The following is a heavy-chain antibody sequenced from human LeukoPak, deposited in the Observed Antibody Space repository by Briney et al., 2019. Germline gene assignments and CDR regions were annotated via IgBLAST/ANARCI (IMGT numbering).Heavy chain of an antibody. CDR3: ARKNPYYDSSGYHI. CDR1: GGSFSGYY. J-gene: IGHJ3*02. D-gene: IGHD3-22*01. Sequence: PSETLSLTCAVYGGSFSGYYWSWIRQPPGKGLEWIGEINHSGSTNYNPSLKSRVTISVDTSKNQFSLKLSSVTAADTAVYYCARKNPYYDSSGYHIWGQGTVVTVSS. V-gene: IGHV4-34*01. CDR2: INHSGST.